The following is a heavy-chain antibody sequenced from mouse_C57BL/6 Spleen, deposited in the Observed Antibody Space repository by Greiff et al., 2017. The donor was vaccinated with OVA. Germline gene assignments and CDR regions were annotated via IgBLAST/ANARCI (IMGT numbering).Heavy chain of an antibody. CDR2: ISDGGSSN. CDR1: GFTFSSYA. CDR3: ARNYYGSSYDAMDY. J-gene: IGHJ4*01. Sequence: EVMLVESGGGLVKPGGSLTLSCAASGFTFSSYAMSWVRQTPEKRLEWVAPISDGGSSNYYPDNVKGRFTISRDNAKNNRYLQMSHLKSEDTAMDYCARNYYGSSYDAMDYWGQGTSVTVSS. V-gene: IGHV5-4*03. D-gene: IGHD1-1*01.